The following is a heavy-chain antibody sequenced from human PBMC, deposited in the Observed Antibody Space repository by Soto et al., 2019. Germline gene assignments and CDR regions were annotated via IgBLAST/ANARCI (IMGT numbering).Heavy chain of an antibody. CDR2: IYYSGST. V-gene: IGHV4-39*01. J-gene: IGHJ4*02. CDR1: GGSISSSSYY. Sequence: SETLSLTCTVSGGSISSSSYYWGWIRQPPGKGLEWIGSIYYSGSTYYNPSLKSRVTISVDTSKNQFSLKLSSVTAADTAVYYCALSTTGIAAAGGFDYWGQGTLVTVSS. CDR3: ALSTTGIAAAGGFDY. D-gene: IGHD6-13*01.